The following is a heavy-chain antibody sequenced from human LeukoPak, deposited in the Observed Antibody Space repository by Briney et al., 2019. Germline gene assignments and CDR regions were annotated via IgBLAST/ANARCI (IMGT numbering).Heavy chain of an antibody. CDR2: INWNGGST. CDR1: GFTFSSYG. CDR3: ARKVYGDYGDWFDP. D-gene: IGHD4-17*01. V-gene: IGHV3-20*04. J-gene: IGHJ5*02. Sequence: GGSLRLSCAASGFTFSSYGMSWVRQAPGKGLEWVSGINWNGGSTGYADSVKGRFTISRDNAKNSLYLQMNSLRAEDTALYYCARKVYGDYGDWFDPWGQGTLVTVSS.